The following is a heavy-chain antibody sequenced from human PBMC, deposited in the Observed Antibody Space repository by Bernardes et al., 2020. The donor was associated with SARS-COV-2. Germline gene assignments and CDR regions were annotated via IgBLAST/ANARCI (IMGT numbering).Heavy chain of an antibody. CDR2: IYSAGGT. J-gene: IGHJ6*02. Sequence: GGSLRLSCAASGFTVSSYDMSWVRQAPGKGLEWVSVIYSAGGTYYAASVRGRLTLSRNNSKNTLNHQMDSLRTEDTAVYYCARAPTEYCRGDGCYSHVDYFYYGMDVWGQGTTVTVSS. V-gene: IGHV3-66*02. CDR3: ARAPTEYCRGDGCYSHVDYFYYGMDV. CDR1: GFTVSSYD. D-gene: IGHD2-15*01.